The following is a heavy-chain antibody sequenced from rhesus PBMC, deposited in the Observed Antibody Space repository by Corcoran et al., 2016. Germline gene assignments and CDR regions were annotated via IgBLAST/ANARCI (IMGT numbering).Heavy chain of an antibody. V-gene: IGHV4S7*01. Sequence: QVQLQESGPGLVKPSETLSLPCAVSGDFLSESPYWAWFRQPPGKGLEWIGCIYGSADNTYYNPSLRSRVTISKDTSKNQFFLKLRSVTATDTAIYFCARDRVPGIDSWGQGVLVTVSS. CDR2: IYGSADNT. J-gene: IGHJ4*01. CDR1: GDFLSESPY. CDR3: ARDRVPGIDS. D-gene: IGHD6-13*01.